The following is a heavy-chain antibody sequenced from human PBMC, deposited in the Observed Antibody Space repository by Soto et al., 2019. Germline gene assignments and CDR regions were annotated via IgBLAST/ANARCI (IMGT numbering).Heavy chain of an antibody. D-gene: IGHD4-17*01. CDR3: ARASHDYGDFGRGWFDP. Sequence: EVQLVESGGGLVQPRGSLRLSCAASGFTVSSNYMSWVRQAPGKGLEWVSVIYSGGSTYYADSVKGRFTISRHNSKNTLYLQMNSLRAEDTAVYYCARASHDYGDFGRGWFDPWGQGTLVTVSS. CDR2: IYSGGST. CDR1: GFTVSSNY. J-gene: IGHJ5*02. V-gene: IGHV3-53*04.